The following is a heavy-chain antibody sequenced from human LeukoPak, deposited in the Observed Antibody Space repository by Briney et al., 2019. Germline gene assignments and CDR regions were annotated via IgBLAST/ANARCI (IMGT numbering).Heavy chain of an antibody. D-gene: IGHD2-15*01. CDR3: ARGSRIYGMDV. CDR1: GGSISSGGYY. V-gene: IGHV4-31*03. CDR2: IYYSGST. Sequence: SETLSLTCTVSGGSISSGGYYWSWIRQHPGKGLEWIGYIYYSGSTYYNPSLKSRVTISVDTSKNQFSLKLSSVTAAGTAVYYCARGSRIYGMDVWGQGTTVTVSS. J-gene: IGHJ6*02.